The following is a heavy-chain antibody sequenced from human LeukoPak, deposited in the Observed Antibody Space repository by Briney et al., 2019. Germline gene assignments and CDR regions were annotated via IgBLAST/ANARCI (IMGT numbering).Heavy chain of an antibody. V-gene: IGHV1-8*01. Sequence: ASVKVSCKASGYTFTSYDINWVRQATGQGLEWMGWMNPNSGNTGYAQKFQGRVTMTRNISISTAYMELSSLRSEDTAVYYCARDVDSSGYYYRYFQYWGQGSLVTVSS. J-gene: IGHJ1*01. CDR2: MNPNSGNT. CDR3: ARDVDSSGYYYRYFQY. D-gene: IGHD3-22*01. CDR1: GYTFTSYD.